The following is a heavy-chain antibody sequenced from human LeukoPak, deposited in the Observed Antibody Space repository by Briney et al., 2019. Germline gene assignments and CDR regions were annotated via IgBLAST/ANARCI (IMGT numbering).Heavy chain of an antibody. D-gene: IGHD6-6*01. V-gene: IGHV3-33*01. J-gene: IGHJ4*02. CDR2: IWYDGSNK. CDR3: ARDPADGAEYSSSVLDY. CDR1: GFTFSSYG. Sequence: PGGSLRLSCAASGFTFSSYGMPWVRQAPGKGLEWVAVIWYDGSNKYYADSVKGRFTISRDNSKNTLYLQMNSLRAEDTAVYYCARDPADGAEYSSSVLDYWGQETLVTVSS.